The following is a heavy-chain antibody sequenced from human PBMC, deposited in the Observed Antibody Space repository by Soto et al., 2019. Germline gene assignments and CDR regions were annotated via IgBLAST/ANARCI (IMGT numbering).Heavy chain of an antibody. V-gene: IGHV4-34*01. CDR1: GGSFSGYY. Sequence: QVQLQQWGAGLLKPSETLSLTCAVYGGSFSGYYWSWIRQPPGKGLEWIGEINHSGSTNYNPSLKSLVTIPVHTSKTQFSLKLRSVTAADTAVYYCARRYSSSWYSFGDAFDIWGQGPMVAVSS. D-gene: IGHD6-13*01. CDR2: INHSGST. J-gene: IGHJ3*02. CDR3: ARRYSSSWYSFGDAFDI.